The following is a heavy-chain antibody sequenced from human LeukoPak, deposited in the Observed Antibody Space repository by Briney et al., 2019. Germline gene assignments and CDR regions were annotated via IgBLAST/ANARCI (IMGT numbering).Heavy chain of an antibody. D-gene: IGHD3-22*01. CDR2: IIPIFGTA. Sequence: SVKVSCKASGGTFSSYAISWVRQAPGQGLEWMGGIIPIFGTANYAQKFQGRVTITADESTSTAYMELSSLRSEDTAVYYCARVKGYYDSSGYLDLRAFDIWGQGTMVTVSS. CDR1: GGTFSSYA. V-gene: IGHV1-69*13. CDR3: ARVKGYYDSSGYLDLRAFDI. J-gene: IGHJ3*02.